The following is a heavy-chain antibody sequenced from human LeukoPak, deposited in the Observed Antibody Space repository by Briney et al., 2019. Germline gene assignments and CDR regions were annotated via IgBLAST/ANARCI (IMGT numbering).Heavy chain of an antibody. CDR1: GYTFTGYY. CDR3: AGGLSSSWHDAFDI. CDR2: INPNSGGT. Sequence: ASVKVSCKASGYTFTGYYMHWVRQAPGQGLEWVGWINPNSGGTNYAQKFQGRVTMTRDTSISTAYMELSRLRSDDTAVYYCAGGLSSSWHDAFDIWGQGTMVTVSS. D-gene: IGHD6-13*01. J-gene: IGHJ3*02. V-gene: IGHV1-2*02.